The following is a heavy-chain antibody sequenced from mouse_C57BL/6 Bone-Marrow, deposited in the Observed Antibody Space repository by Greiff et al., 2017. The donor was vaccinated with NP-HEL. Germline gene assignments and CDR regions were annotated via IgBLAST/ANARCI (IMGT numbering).Heavy chain of an antibody. Sequence: QVQLKQPGAELVKPGASVKLSCKASGYTFTSYWMQWVKQRPGQGLEWIGEIDPSDSYTNSNQKFKGKATLTVDTSSSTAYRQLSSLTSEDSAVYYCAKDGYYWYFDVWGTGTTVTVSS. CDR3: AKDGYYWYFDV. D-gene: IGHD2-3*01. J-gene: IGHJ1*03. CDR1: GYTFTSYW. CDR2: IDPSDSYT. V-gene: IGHV1-50*01.